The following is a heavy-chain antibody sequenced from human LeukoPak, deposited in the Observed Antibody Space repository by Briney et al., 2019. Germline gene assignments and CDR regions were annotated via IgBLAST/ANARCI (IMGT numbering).Heavy chain of an antibody. CDR3: AKDQVSRTMVRGVSDY. CDR2: ISGSGGST. D-gene: IGHD3-10*01. V-gene: IGHV3-23*01. Sequence: PAGGSLRLSCAASGFTFSSYAMSWVRQAPGKGLEWVSAISGSGGSTYYADSVKGRFTISRDNPKNTLYLQMNSLRAEDTAVYYCAKDQVSRTMVRGVSDYWGQGTLVTVSS. CDR1: GFTFSSYA. J-gene: IGHJ4*02.